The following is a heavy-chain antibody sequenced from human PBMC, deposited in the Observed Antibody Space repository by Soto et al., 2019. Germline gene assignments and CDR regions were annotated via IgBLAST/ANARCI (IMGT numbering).Heavy chain of an antibody. Sequence: GASVKVSCKASGYTFTGYYMHWVRQAPGQGLEWMGWINPNNGGTNYAQKFQGRVTMTRDTSISTAYMEVSRLRSDDTAVYYCARGRNFYGSGEVDYWGQGTLVTVSS. V-gene: IGHV1-2*02. CDR3: ARGRNFYGSGEVDY. CDR1: GYTFTGYY. CDR2: INPNNGGT. J-gene: IGHJ4*02. D-gene: IGHD3-10*01.